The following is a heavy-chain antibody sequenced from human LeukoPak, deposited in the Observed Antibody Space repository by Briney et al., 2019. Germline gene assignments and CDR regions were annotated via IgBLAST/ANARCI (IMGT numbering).Heavy chain of an antibody. CDR3: ARVGNGDYRYYFYMDV. D-gene: IGHD4-17*01. CDR1: GFTFSGYS. V-gene: IGHV3-48*04. CDR2: ISSSGSTI. J-gene: IGHJ6*03. Sequence: PGGSLRLSCTASGFTFSGYSMNWVRQAPGKGLEWVSYISSSGSTIYYADSVKGRFTISRDNAKNSLYLQMNSLRAEDTAVYYCARVGNGDYRYYFYMDVWGKGTTVTISS.